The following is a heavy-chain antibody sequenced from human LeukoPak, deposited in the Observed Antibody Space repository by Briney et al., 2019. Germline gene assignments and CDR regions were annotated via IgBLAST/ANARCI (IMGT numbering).Heavy chain of an antibody. CDR3: ARDVSRSFDY. Sequence: GGSLRLSCVVSGFTLSSSWLNWFRQDPGKGLEWVANIKPDGSEYYYVDSVKGRFTISRDNAQNSLYLQMNSLRADDTAVYYCARDVSRSFDYWGQGTLVTVSS. CDR2: IKPDGSEY. CDR1: GFTLSSSW. V-gene: IGHV3-7*01. J-gene: IGHJ4*02.